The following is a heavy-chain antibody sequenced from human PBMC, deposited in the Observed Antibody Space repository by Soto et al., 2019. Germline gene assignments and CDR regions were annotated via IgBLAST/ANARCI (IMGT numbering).Heavy chain of an antibody. CDR2: IIPIIGVT. V-gene: IGHV1-69*17. J-gene: IGHJ4*02. D-gene: IGHD2-15*01. Sequence: QVQLVQSGAEVKRPGSSVKVSCESSGDTFNSYVISWVRQAPGQGLEWMGGIIPIIGVTHYAQKFQGRVTISALSSTGTAYMELTNLGFEATALYYCARESLGAKGAAHWGQGTLVTVSS. CDR3: ARESLGAKGAAH. CDR1: GDTFNSYV.